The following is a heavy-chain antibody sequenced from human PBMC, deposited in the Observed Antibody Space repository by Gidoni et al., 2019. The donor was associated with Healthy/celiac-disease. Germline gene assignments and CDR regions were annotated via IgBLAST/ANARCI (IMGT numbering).Heavy chain of an antibody. Sequence: EVQLLASGGGLVQPGGSLRLSCAASGFTFRRYAMSWVSQAPGKGLEWVSAISGSGGSTYYADSVKGRFTISRDNSKNTLYLQMNSLRAEDTAVYYCAKDSPRRDGYNNYLDYWGQGTLVTVSS. CDR3: AKDSPRRDGYNNYLDY. J-gene: IGHJ4*02. CDR1: GFTFRRYA. V-gene: IGHV3-23*01. CDR2: ISGSGGST. D-gene: IGHD5-12*01.